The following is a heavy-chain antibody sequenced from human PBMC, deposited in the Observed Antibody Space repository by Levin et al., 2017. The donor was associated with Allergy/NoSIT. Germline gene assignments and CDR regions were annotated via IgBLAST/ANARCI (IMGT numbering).Heavy chain of an antibody. CDR1: GYTFTSYD. D-gene: IGHD3-3*01. Sequence: GESLKISCKASGYTFTSYDINWVRQATGQGLEWMGWMNPNSGNTGYAQKFQGRVTMTRNTSISTAYMELSSLRSEDTAVYYCARVLWSLEWSPLYYGMDVWGQGTTVTVSS. J-gene: IGHJ6*02. CDR2: MNPNSGNT. CDR3: ARVLWSLEWSPLYYGMDV. V-gene: IGHV1-8*01.